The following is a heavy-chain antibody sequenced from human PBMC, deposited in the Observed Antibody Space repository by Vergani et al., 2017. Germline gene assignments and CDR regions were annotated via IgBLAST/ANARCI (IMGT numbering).Heavy chain of an antibody. CDR1: GGSISSSSYY. V-gene: IGHV4-39*01. J-gene: IGHJ4*02. Sequence: QLQLQESGPGLVKPSETLSLTCTVSGGSISSSSYYWGWIRQPPGKGLEWIGSIYYSGSTYYNPSLKSRVTISVDTSKNQFSLKLSSVTAADTAVYYCSGRTTMVRGVLENARYYLDYLGPGTLVTVSP. CDR2: IYYSGST. D-gene: IGHD3-10*01. CDR3: SGRTTMVRGVLENARYYLDY.